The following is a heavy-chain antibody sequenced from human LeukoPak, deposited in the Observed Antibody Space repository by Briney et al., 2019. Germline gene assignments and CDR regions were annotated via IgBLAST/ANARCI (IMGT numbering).Heavy chain of an antibody. CDR1: GGSISITTYY. CDR3: ARHGWSTRQFHY. J-gene: IGHJ4*02. V-gene: IGHV4-39*01. D-gene: IGHD6-19*01. Sequence: TSETLSLTCTVSGGSISITTYYWGWIRQPPGKGLEWIGSIYYSGSTYHNPSLKSRVTMSVDTSNNQFSLKLSSVTATDTAVHYCARHGWSTRQFHYRGQGTLVTVSS. CDR2: IYYSGST.